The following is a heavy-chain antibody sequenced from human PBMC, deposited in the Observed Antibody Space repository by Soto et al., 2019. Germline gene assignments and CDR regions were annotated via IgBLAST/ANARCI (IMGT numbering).Heavy chain of an antibody. CDR3: ARKLAAGADY. CDR1: GFTFSSYS. J-gene: IGHJ4*02. V-gene: IGHV3-21*01. D-gene: IGHD6-13*01. Sequence: LRLSCAASGFTFSSYSMNWVRQAPGKGLEWVSSISSSSSYIYYADSVKGRFTISRDNAKNSLYLQMNSPRAEDTAVYYCARKLAAGADYWGQGTLVTVSS. CDR2: ISSSSSYI.